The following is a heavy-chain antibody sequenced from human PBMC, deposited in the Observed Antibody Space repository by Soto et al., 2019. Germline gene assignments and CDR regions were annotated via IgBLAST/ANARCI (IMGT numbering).Heavy chain of an antibody. V-gene: IGHV3-23*01. D-gene: IGHD2-2*01. J-gene: IGHJ5*02. CDR1: GFTFSSYA. Sequence: GGSLRLSCAASGFTFSSYAMSWVRQAPGKGLEWVSAISGSGGSTYYADSVKGRFTISRDNSKNTLYLQMNSLRAEDTAVYYCARDSDIVVVPAAIPNWFDPWGQGTLVTVSS. CDR3: ARDSDIVVVPAAIPNWFDP. CDR2: ISGSGGST.